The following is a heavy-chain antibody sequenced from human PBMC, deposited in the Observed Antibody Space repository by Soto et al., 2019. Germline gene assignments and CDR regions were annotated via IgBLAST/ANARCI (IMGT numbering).Heavy chain of an antibody. CDR2: SYYSGST. V-gene: IGHV4-30-4*01. CDR3: ARASPVVTDV. J-gene: IGHJ6*02. CDR1: GGSISSGDYY. D-gene: IGHD5-18*01. Sequence: QVQLQESGPGLVKPSQTLSLTCTVSGGSISSGDYYWSWMRQPPGKGLEWIGYSYYSGSTYYNPSRKSRVTISVDTPKNQYSLKLSSVTAADTAVYYCARASPVVTDVWGQGTTVTVSS.